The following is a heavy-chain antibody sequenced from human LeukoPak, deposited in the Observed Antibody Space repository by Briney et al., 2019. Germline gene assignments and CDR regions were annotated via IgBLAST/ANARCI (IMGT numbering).Heavy chain of an antibody. Sequence: ASVKVSCKASGYTFTGYYIHWVRQAPGQGLEWMGWINPNGGGTNYAQKFQGRVTMTRDTSISTAYMELSRLRSDDTAVYYCARVADSSGRYEDDYWGQGTLVTVSS. D-gene: IGHD6-19*01. CDR2: INPNGGGT. CDR3: ARVADSSGRYEDDY. CDR1: GYTFTGYY. J-gene: IGHJ4*02. V-gene: IGHV1-2*02.